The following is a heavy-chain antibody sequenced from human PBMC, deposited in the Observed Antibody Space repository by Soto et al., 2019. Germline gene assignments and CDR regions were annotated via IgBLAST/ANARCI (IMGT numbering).Heavy chain of an antibody. V-gene: IGHV3-7*01. Sequence: EVQLVESGGGLVQPGGSLRLSCAASGFTFSSYWMSWVRQSTGTGLEWVANIKQDGSEKHYVDSVTGRFTISRDNAKNSLYLQMNSLRAEGTAVYYCARQAHTTVTTIDYWGQGTLVTVSS. J-gene: IGHJ4*02. CDR1: GFTFSSYW. CDR2: IKQDGSEK. D-gene: IGHD4-17*01. CDR3: ARQAHTTVTTIDY.